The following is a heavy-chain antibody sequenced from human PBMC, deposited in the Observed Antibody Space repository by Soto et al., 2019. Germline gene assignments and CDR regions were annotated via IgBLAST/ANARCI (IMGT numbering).Heavy chain of an antibody. CDR1: GGTFSSYA. D-gene: IGHD6-13*01. J-gene: IGHJ5*02. Sequence: QVQLVQSGAEVKKPGSSVKVSCKASGGTFSSYAISWVRQAPGQGLEWMGGIIPIFGTANYAQKFQGRVTITADESTSTAYMEMTSLRSEDRAVYYCARGRVAGAGHNWFDPWGEGTLVTVS. CDR2: IIPIFGTA. V-gene: IGHV1-69*12. CDR3: ARGRVAGAGHNWFDP.